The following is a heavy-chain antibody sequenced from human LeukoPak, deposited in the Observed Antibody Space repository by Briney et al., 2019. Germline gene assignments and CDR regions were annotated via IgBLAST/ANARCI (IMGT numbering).Heavy chain of an antibody. CDR3: AKDSILVDIVATIRINGLDY. Sequence: GGSLRLFSAASGFTFSSYGMHWVRQAPGKGLEWVAVISYDGSNKYYADSVKGRFTISRDNSKNTLYLQMNSLRAEDTAVYYCAKDSILVDIVATIRINGLDYWGQGTLVTVSS. J-gene: IGHJ4*02. V-gene: IGHV3-30*18. D-gene: IGHD5-12*01. CDR1: GFTFSSYG. CDR2: ISYDGSNK.